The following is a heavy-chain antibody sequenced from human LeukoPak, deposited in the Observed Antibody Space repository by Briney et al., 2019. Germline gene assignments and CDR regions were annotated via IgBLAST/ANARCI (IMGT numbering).Heavy chain of an antibody. CDR3: AKDGVYSGSYWFDP. Sequence: GGSLRLSCAASGFTFSNAWMSWVRQAPGKGLEWVGRIKSKTDGGTTDYAAPVKGRFTISRDDSKNTLYLQMNSLRAEDTAVYYCAKDGVYSGSYWFDPWGQGTLVTVSS. V-gene: IGHV3-15*01. CDR2: IKSKTDGGTT. CDR1: GFTFSNAW. J-gene: IGHJ5*02. D-gene: IGHD1-26*01.